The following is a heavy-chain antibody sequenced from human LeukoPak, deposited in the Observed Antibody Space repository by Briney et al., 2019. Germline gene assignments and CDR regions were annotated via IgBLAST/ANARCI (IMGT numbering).Heavy chain of an antibody. CDR2: IKQDGSEK. Sequence: GGSLRLSCAASGFSFTSSWMSWVRQAPGKGREWVANIKQDGSEKYYVDSVKGRFTISRDNAKNSLHLQMNSLRAEDTAVYYCARKTYYYDSGDYGWFDPWGQGTLVSVSS. D-gene: IGHD3-22*01. CDR3: ARKTYYYDSGDYGWFDP. J-gene: IGHJ5*02. CDR1: GFSFTSSW. V-gene: IGHV3-7*01.